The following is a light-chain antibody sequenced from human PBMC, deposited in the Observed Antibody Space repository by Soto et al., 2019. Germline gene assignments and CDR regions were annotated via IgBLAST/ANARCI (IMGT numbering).Light chain of an antibody. Sequence: DIQMTQSPSTLPASVGDRVTITCRASQSIGSWLAWYQQKPGGAPELLIYKASNLETGVPSRFSGSGSGTEFTLTVSSLQTEDFATYYCQQYDNYPLTFGGGTKVDFK. CDR3: QQYDNYPLT. V-gene: IGKV1-5*03. CDR2: KAS. CDR1: QSIGSW. J-gene: IGKJ4*01.